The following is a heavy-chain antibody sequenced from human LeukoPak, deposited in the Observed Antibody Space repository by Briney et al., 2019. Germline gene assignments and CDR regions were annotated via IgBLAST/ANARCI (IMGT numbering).Heavy chain of an antibody. J-gene: IGHJ4*02. CDR3: AKDGGAYYYGSGSYYDFDY. CDR2: ISWNSGSI. D-gene: IGHD3-10*01. Sequence: GGSLRLSCAASGFTFDDYAMPWVRQAPGKGLEWVSGISWNSGSIGYADSAKGRFTISRDNAKNSLYLQMNSLRAEDTALYYCAKDGGAYYYGSGSYYDFDYWGQGTLVTVSS. CDR1: GFTFDDYA. V-gene: IGHV3-9*01.